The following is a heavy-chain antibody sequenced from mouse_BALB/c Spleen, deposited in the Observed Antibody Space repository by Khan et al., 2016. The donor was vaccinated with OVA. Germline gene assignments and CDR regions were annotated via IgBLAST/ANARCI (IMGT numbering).Heavy chain of an antibody. D-gene: IGHD1-1*01. Sequence: VQLQQSGAELAKPGASVKMSCKTSGYTFTNYWMHWVKQRPGQGLEWIGYINPTTDYTEFNQKFKDKAPLTADKSSSTAYMQLTSLTSEDSALYFCVNHGSSSAWFTYWGQGTLVTVSA. CDR2: INPTTDYT. V-gene: IGHV1-7*01. CDR1: GYTFTNYW. J-gene: IGHJ3*01. CDR3: VNHGSSSAWFTY.